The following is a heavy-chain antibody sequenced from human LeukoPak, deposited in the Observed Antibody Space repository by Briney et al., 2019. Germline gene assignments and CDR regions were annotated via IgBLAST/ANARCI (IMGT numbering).Heavy chain of an antibody. CDR3: AKHPSPGYTSGWYGDH. J-gene: IGHJ4*02. V-gene: IGHV3-23*01. CDR1: GFTFSSCA. Sequence: GGSLRLSCAASGFTFSSCAMSWVRQAPGKGLEWVSAISGSAGSTYYVDSVKGRFTISRDNSKNTLYLQMDSLRAEDTAVYYCAKHPSPGYTSGWYGDHWGQGTLVTVSS. D-gene: IGHD6-13*01. CDR2: ISGSAGST.